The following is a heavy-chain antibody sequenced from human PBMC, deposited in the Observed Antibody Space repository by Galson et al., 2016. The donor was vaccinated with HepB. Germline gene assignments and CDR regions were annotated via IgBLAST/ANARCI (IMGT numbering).Heavy chain of an antibody. D-gene: IGHD2-2*01. CDR1: GASVNSSNW. CDR2: IYHTGTS. CDR3: ARASIVPGARMVFDS. Sequence: LSLTFAVSGASVNSSNWWTWVRQAPGTGPEWIGEIYHTGTSNNNPSLLSRFTMSIDSSRNHFSLNLNSVTAADTAVYYCARASIVPGARMVFDSWGQGFLVSVSS. J-gene: IGHJ5*01. V-gene: IGHV4-4*02.